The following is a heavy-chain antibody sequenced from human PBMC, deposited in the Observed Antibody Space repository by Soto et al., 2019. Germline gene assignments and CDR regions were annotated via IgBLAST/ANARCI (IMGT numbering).Heavy chain of an antibody. CDR3: ASVETQRYYYGMDV. V-gene: IGHV1-69*13. J-gene: IGHJ6*02. Sequence: SLKLSCKASGGTFSSYAISWVRQAPGQGLEWMGGIIPIFGRANYAQKLQGRVTITADESTSTAYMELSSLRSEDTAVYYCASVETQRYYYGMDVWGQGTTVTVSS. CDR1: GGTFSSYA. CDR2: IIPIFGRA. D-gene: IGHD2-15*01.